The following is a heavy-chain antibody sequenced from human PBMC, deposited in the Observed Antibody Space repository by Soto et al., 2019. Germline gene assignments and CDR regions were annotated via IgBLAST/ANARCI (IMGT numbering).Heavy chain of an antibody. V-gene: IGHV4-38-2*02. D-gene: IGHD5-18*01. CDR2: IYHSGST. Sequence: SETLSLTCAVSGYSISSGYYWGWIRQPPGKGLEWIGSIYHSGSTYYNPSLKSRVTISVDTSKNQFSLKLSSVTGSDTAVYYCAREGAVDTAMGGDFDYWGQGTLVTVSS. J-gene: IGHJ4*01. CDR1: GYSISSGYY. CDR3: AREGAVDTAMGGDFDY.